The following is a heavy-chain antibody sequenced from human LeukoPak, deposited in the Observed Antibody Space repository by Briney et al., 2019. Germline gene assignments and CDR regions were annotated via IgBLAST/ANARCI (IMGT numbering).Heavy chain of an antibody. V-gene: IGHV3-23*01. Sequence: GGSLRLSCAASGFAFSSYAMSWVRQAPGKGLEWVSAISGSGGSTYYADSVKGRFTISRDNSKNTLYLQMNSLRAEDTAVYYCAKVSMTRGYSGYDSRGGYFDYWGQGTLVTVSS. CDR3: AKVSMTRGYSGYDSRGGYFDY. J-gene: IGHJ4*02. CDR1: GFAFSSYA. D-gene: IGHD5-12*01. CDR2: ISGSGGST.